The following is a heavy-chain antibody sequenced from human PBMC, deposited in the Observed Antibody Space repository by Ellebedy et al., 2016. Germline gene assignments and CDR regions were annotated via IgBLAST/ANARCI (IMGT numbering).Heavy chain of an antibody. CDR2: INTDGETT. V-gene: IGHV3-74*01. Sequence: GGSLRLSCAASGFTFTTYWIHWVRQAPGKGLVWVSRINTDGETTGYADSVRGRFTISRDNGKNTVYLQMNSLSADDTAVYYCARGGRDQYAMDVWGQGTTVTVSS. J-gene: IGHJ6*02. CDR1: GFTFTTYW. D-gene: IGHD2-2*01. CDR3: ARGGRDQYAMDV.